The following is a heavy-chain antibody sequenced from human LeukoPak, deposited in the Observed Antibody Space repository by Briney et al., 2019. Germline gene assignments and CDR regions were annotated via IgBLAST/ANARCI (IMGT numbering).Heavy chain of an antibody. J-gene: IGHJ4*02. Sequence: GASLRLSRAVSGFSLSRYAMSWVRKAPGKGLEWVSAISDSGGSTYYADSVKGRFTISRGNSRNTLYLQMNTLRAEDTAVYYCAKCRGSSWSDYFDYWGQGTLVTVSS. CDR1: GFSLSRYA. CDR3: AKCRGSSWSDYFDY. V-gene: IGHV3-23*01. CDR2: ISDSGGST. D-gene: IGHD6-13*01.